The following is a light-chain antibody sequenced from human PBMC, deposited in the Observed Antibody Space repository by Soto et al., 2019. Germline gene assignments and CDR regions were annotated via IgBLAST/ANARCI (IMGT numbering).Light chain of an antibody. Sequence: QSVLTQPPSASGTPGQRVTISCSGSNSNIGTNTVNWYQQIPRTAPKLLMYNNIQRPPGVPERFSGSKSGTSASVAISGLQSEDEADYYCAGWDDSLTGWVFGGGTKLTVL. J-gene: IGLJ3*02. CDR2: NNI. V-gene: IGLV1-44*01. CDR1: NSNIGTNT. CDR3: AGWDDSLTGWV.